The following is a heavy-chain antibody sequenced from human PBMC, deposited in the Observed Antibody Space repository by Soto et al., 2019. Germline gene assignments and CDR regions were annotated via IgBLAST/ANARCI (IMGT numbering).Heavy chain of an antibody. Sequence: PGGSLRLSCAASGFTFSSYSMNWVRQAPGKGLEWVSSISSSSSYIYYADSVKGRFTISRDNAKNSLYLQMNSLRAEDTAVYYCARGGDIVVVVAANVDWFDPWGQGTLVTVSS. D-gene: IGHD2-15*01. CDR3: ARGGDIVVVVAANVDWFDP. CDR2: ISSSSSYI. J-gene: IGHJ5*02. CDR1: GFTFSSYS. V-gene: IGHV3-21*01.